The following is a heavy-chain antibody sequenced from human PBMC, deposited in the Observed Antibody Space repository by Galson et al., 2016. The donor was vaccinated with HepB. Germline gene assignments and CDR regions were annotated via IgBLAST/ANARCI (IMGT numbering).Heavy chain of an antibody. V-gene: IGHV3-30*18. Sequence: SLRLSCAASGFTFGCCGMHWVRQAPGKGLEWVAVISYDGSDKYYSDSVKGRFPISRDNSNNTLHLQMNSLRADDTAVYYCAKDTSAPAGISPWGQGALVTVSS. D-gene: IGHD6-13*01. J-gene: IGHJ4*02. CDR2: ISYDGSDK. CDR3: AKDTSAPAGISP. CDR1: GFTFGCCG.